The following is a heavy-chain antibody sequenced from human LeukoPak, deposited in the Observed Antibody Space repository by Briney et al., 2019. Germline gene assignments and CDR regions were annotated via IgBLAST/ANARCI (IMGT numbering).Heavy chain of an antibody. J-gene: IGHJ2*01. V-gene: IGHV4-4*07. CDR1: GGSISSYY. CDR3: ARDLNSSSWYVARYFDL. D-gene: IGHD6-13*01. CDR2: IYTSGST. Sequence: SETLSLTCTVSGGSISSYYWSWIRQPAGKGLEWIGRIYTSGSTNYNPSLKSRVTMSVDTSKNQFSLKLSSVTAADTAVYYCARDLNSSSWYVARYFDLWGRGTLVTVSS.